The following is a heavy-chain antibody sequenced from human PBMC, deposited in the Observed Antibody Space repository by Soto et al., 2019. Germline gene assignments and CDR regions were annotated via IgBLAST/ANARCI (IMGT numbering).Heavy chain of an antibody. CDR2: ISAYSGNK. CDR3: ARGGECSRTSCYTPTYCYGLGV. Sequence: ASVKVSCKASGYNYVNYGLTWVRQAPGQGLEWLGWISAYSGNKKYADNCQGRVTMTTDKSTSTAYMELRSLRSDDPAVYFCARGGECSRTSCYTPTYCYGLGVWGQGTTVTVSS. D-gene: IGHD2-2*02. CDR1: GYNYVNYG. J-gene: IGHJ6*02. V-gene: IGHV1-18*04.